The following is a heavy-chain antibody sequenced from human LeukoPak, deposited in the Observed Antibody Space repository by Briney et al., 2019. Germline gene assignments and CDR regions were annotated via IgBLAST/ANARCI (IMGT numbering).Heavy chain of an antibody. D-gene: IGHD3-3*01. Sequence: ASVKVSCKASGGTFSSYAISWVRQAPGQGHKWMGGIIPIFGTANYAQKFQGRVTITTDESTSTAYMELSSLRSEDTAVYYCARLAPIFGPYREYYFDYWGQGTLVTVSS. V-gene: IGHV1-69*05. CDR2: IIPIFGTA. J-gene: IGHJ4*02. CDR3: ARLAPIFGPYREYYFDY. CDR1: GGTFSSYA.